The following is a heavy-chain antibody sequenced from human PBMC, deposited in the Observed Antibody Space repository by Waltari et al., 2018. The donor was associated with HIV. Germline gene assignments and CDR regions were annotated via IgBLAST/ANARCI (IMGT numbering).Heavy chain of an antibody. V-gene: IGHV3-74*01. CDR2: INSDGSST. J-gene: IGHJ4*02. CDR1: GFTFSSYW. Sequence: EVQLVESGGGLVQPGGSLRLSCAASGFTFSSYWMPWVRQAPGKGLVWVSRINSDGSSTSYADSVKGRFTISRDNAKNTLYLQMNSLRAEDTAVYYCIGEDRDWRFDYWGQGTLVTVSS. CDR3: IGEDRDWRFDY. D-gene: IGHD2-21*02.